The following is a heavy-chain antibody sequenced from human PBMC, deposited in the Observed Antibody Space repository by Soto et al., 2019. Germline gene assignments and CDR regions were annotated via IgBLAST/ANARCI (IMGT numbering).Heavy chain of an antibody. J-gene: IGHJ6*02. V-gene: IGHV3-53*01. CDR2: IYSGGST. D-gene: IGHD3-10*01. CDR3: ARESRGVRANYYYYGMDV. CDR1: GFTVSSNY. Sequence: GGSLRLSCAASGFTVSSNYMSWVRQAPGKGLEWVSVIYSGGSTYYADSVKGRFTISRDNSKNTLYLQMNSLRAEDTAVYYCARESRGVRANYYYYGMDVWGQGTTVTVSS.